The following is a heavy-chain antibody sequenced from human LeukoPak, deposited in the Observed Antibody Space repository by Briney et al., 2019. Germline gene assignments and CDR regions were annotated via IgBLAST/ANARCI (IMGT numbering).Heavy chain of an antibody. V-gene: IGHV4-34*01. CDR3: ARGRDRSKAGDH. J-gene: IGHJ4*02. D-gene: IGHD5-24*01. CDR2: IHPSGIF. CDR1: GGSCDDYY. Sequence: TSETLSLTCAVYGGSCDDYYCSWLRQPTGKGLEWIGEIHPSGIFYYNSSLLSRVTISIDTSKSQFSLRLTSVTAADTAFYYCARGRDRSKAGDHWGQGSPVTVSS.